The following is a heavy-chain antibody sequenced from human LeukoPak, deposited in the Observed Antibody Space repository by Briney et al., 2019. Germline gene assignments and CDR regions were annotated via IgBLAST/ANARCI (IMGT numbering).Heavy chain of an antibody. CDR2: IWYDGSNK. J-gene: IGHJ4*02. V-gene: IGHV3-33*01. D-gene: IGHD6-19*01. Sequence: SGGSLRLSCAASGFTFSSYGMHWVRQAPGKGLEWVEVIWYDGSNKYYADSVKGRFTISRDNSKNTLYLQMNSLRAEDTAVYYCARDGSSGWYWVDYWGQGTLVTVSS. CDR3: ARDGSSGWYWVDY. CDR1: GFTFSSYG.